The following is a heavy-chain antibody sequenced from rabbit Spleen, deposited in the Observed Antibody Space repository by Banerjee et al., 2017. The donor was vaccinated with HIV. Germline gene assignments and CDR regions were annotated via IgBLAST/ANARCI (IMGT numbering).Heavy chain of an antibody. CDR2: INTATGKD. CDR3: ARDLVGVVGWNFNL. D-gene: IGHD5-1*01. J-gene: IGHJ4*01. Sequence: QEQLEESGRGLVKPEGSLTLTCKASGFSFSDRDVMCWVRQAPGKGLEWVACINTATGKDVYASWAKGRFTISKTSSTTVTLQMNSLTAADTATYFCARDLVGVVGWNFNLWGQGTLVTVS. V-gene: IGHV1S45*01. CDR1: GFSFSDRDV.